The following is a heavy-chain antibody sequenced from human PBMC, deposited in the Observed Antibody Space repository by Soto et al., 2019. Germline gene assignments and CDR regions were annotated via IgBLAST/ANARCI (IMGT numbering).Heavy chain of an antibody. CDR1: GFTFSSYS. V-gene: IGHV3-21*01. Sequence: PGGSLRLSCAASGFTFSSYSMNWVRQAPGKGLEWVSSISSSSSYIYYADSVKGRFTISRDNAKNSLYLQMNSLRAEDTAVYYCARDLKYDPLPRYYFDYWGQGTLVTVSS. CDR3: ARDLKYDPLPRYYFDY. CDR2: ISSSSSYI. J-gene: IGHJ4*02. D-gene: IGHD3-16*01.